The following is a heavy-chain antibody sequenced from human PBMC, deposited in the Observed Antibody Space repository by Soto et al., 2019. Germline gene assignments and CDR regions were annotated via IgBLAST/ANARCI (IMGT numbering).Heavy chain of an antibody. D-gene: IGHD1-26*01. CDR1: GGSISSGGYS. V-gene: IGHV4-30-2*01. Sequence: QLQLQESGSGLVKPSQTLSLTCAVSGGSISSGGYSWSWIRQPPGKGLEWIGYLYHSGSTYYNPSLHGRFTISVDRSKQQFSLKLSSVTAADTAVYYCASEDSEVAFAIWGQGTMVTVSS. J-gene: IGHJ3*02. CDR2: LYHSGST. CDR3: ASEDSEVAFAI.